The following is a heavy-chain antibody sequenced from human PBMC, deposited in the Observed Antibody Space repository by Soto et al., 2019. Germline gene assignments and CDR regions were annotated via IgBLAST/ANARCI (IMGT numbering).Heavy chain of an antibody. CDR3: ARLQVYDFWSGSVPMDV. D-gene: IGHD3-3*01. J-gene: IGHJ6*02. CDR2: IYYTGTT. V-gene: IGHV4-61*01. Sequence: SETLCLTCTVSGGSVSSGRYQWSWIRQSPGKGLEWIGYIYYTGTTNYNPSLKSRVTISVDTSKNQFSLKLTSVTAADTALYFCARLQVYDFWSGSVPMDVWGQGTSVTVSS. CDR1: GGSVSSGRYQ.